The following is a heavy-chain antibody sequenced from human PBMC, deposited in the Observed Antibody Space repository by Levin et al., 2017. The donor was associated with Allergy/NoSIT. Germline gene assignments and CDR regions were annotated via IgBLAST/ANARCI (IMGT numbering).Heavy chain of an antibody. J-gene: IGHJ6*02. Sequence: GESLKISCAASGFTFSSYGMHWVRQAPGKGLEWVAVIWYDGSNKYYADSVKGRFTISRDNSKNTLYLQMNSLRAEDTAVYYCARARGSGSYVHYYYGMDVWGQGTTVTVSS. V-gene: IGHV3-33*01. D-gene: IGHD3-10*01. CDR3: ARARGSGSYVHYYYGMDV. CDR2: IWYDGSNK. CDR1: GFTFSSYG.